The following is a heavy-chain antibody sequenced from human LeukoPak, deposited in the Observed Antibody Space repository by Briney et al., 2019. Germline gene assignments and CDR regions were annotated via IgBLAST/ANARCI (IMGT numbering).Heavy chain of an antibody. V-gene: IGHV3-15*01. CDR2: IKSKAGGGTT. D-gene: IGHD6-13*01. CDR1: GFTFSNAW. CDR3: ITAIAAAGIGGRDAFDI. J-gene: IGHJ3*02. Sequence: GGSLRLSCAASGFTFSNAWLSWVRQAPGKGLEWVGRIKSKAGGGTTDYAAHVKGRFTNSRDDSKNTVYLQMNGLKTEDTAVYYCITAIAAAGIGGRDAFDIWGQGTMVTVSS.